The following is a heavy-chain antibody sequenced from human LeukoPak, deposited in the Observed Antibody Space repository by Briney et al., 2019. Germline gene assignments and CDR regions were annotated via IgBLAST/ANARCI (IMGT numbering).Heavy chain of an antibody. CDR2: IKQEGSEK. CDR3: ARDASGEYDSSSRINLDC. Sequence: GGSLRFSSSAYGFTFSSNWMTWVGQAPGKELKWVANIKQEGSEKNYVDSVKGRFTISRDNAKNSLFLQMNSLRVEDRAVYYCARDASGEYDSSSRINLDCWGQGTLVTVSS. D-gene: IGHD6-6*01. J-gene: IGHJ4*02. CDR1: GFTFSSNW. V-gene: IGHV3-7*01.